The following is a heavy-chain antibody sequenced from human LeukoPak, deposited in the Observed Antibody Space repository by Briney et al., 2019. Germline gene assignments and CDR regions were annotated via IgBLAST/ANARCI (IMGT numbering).Heavy chain of an antibody. J-gene: IGHJ3*02. D-gene: IGHD3-10*01. CDR2: IKPDGSQK. V-gene: IGHV3-7*05. Sequence: GGSLRLSCVGSGFNFRSYWMSWVRQAPGKGLEWVANIKPDGSQKYVVDSVRGRFTISRDNAKNSVYLQMTSLRAEDTALYYCVRDGMGGIKAFDMWGQGTVVTVSS. CDR3: VRDGMGGIKAFDM. CDR1: GFNFRSYW.